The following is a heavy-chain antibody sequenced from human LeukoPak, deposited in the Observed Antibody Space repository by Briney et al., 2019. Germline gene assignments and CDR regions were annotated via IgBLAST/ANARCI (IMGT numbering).Heavy chain of an antibody. CDR2: IIPILGIA. V-gene: IGHV1-69*04. Sequence: ASVKVSCTASGGTFSSYAISWVRQAPGQGLEWMGRIIPILGIANYAQKFQGRVTVTADESTSTAYMELSSLRSEDTAVYYCARDTPPSYYYDSSGSAEYFQHWGQGTLVTVSS. CDR1: GGTFSSYA. CDR3: ARDTPPSYYYDSSGSAEYFQH. D-gene: IGHD3-22*01. J-gene: IGHJ1*01.